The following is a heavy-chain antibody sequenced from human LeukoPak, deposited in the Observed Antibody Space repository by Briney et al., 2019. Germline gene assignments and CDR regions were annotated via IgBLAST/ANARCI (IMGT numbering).Heavy chain of an antibody. J-gene: IGHJ4*02. D-gene: IGHD5-24*01. CDR1: GDSVSGNIVA. V-gene: IGHV6-1*01. Sequence: SQTLSLTCAISGDSVSGNIVAWNWIRRSPSRGLEWLGRTYYRSKWYNDYAVSVKSRITISPDTSKNQFSLQLNSVTPEDTAVYYCARDYHGGYLDFWGQGTLVTVSS. CDR2: TYYRSKWYN. CDR3: ARDYHGGYLDF.